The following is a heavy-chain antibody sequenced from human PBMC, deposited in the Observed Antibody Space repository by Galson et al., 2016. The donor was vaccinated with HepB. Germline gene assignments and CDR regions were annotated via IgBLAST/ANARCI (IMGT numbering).Heavy chain of an antibody. CDR1: GGTFGNSA. J-gene: IGHJ2*01. CDR2: ITPLFGTT. Sequence: SVKVSCKASGGTFGNSAIHWIRQAPGQGLQWMGGITPLFGTTDYGQTFEGGVSITADDSNDVVYMEMSSLSSEDTATYFCARDESAAHWFFDLWGRGTLITVSS. V-gene: IGHV1-69*13. CDR3: ARDESAAHWFFDL.